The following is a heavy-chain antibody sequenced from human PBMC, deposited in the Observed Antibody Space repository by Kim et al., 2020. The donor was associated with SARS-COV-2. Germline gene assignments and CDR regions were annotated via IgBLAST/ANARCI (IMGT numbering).Heavy chain of an antibody. CDR2: LSYDGTNE. D-gene: IGHD1-26*01. Sequence: GGSLRLSCEASGFTFNISGMHWVRQAPGKGLEWVSGLSYDGTNEYYADFVKGRFTIFRDNSRSTLFLHMNSLRGEDTSLFFCVKEVGGRG. J-gene: IGHJ2*01. CDR3: VKEV. CDR1: GFTFNISG. V-gene: IGHV3-30*18.